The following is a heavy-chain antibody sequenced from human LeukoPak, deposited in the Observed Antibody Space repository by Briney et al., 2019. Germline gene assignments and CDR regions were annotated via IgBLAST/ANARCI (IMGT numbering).Heavy chain of an antibody. Sequence: ASVKVSCKASGYTFTGYYMHWVRQAPGQGLEWVGWINPNSGGTNYAQKFQGRVTMTRDTSISTAYMELSRLRSDDTAVYYCARGFGELYYYYYYMDVWGKGTTVTVSS. D-gene: IGHD3-10*01. CDR3: ARGFGELYYYYYYMDV. CDR2: INPNSGGT. J-gene: IGHJ6*03. V-gene: IGHV1-2*02. CDR1: GYTFTGYY.